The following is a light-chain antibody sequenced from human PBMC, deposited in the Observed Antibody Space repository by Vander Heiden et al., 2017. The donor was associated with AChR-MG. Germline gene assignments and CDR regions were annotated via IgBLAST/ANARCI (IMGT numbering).Light chain of an antibody. Sequence: ESVLTLSPGPLSFSPGERATLACRSIQSARSSYLGRYQQKPVQAPRILSYGASSMAPGIPDTFSCPGSGTDFTLTIIGLGHEDFAVYSWERDTSAPTF. J-gene: IGKJ1*01. V-gene: IGKV3-20*01. CDR2: GAS. CDR3: ERDTSAPT. CDR1: QSARSSY.